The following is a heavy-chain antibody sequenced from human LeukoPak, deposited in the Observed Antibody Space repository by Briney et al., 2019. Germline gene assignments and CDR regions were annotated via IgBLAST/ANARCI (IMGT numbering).Heavy chain of an antibody. CDR3: ARVVLYDDPHYPDS. CDR1: RFTFNIYS. V-gene: IGHV3-48*04. Sequence: GGSLRLSCGASRFTFNIYSMTWVRQAPGKGLEWLSYISGTSNTIYYADSVKGRFTISRDNAKNSLFLQMSSLRAEDTAVYYCARVVLYDDPHYPDSWGQGTLVIVSS. J-gene: IGHJ4*02. CDR2: ISGTSNTI. D-gene: IGHD3-16*01.